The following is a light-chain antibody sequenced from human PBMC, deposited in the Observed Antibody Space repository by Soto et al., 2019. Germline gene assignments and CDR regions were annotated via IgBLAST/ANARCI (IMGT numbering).Light chain of an antibody. J-gene: IGKJ3*01. CDR3: QQYYKWPPFT. V-gene: IGKV3-15*01. Sequence: EVVLTQSPATLSVSPGDRATLSCRASQSVSRNLAWYQQKPGQVPRLLIYGASTRATGVPARFSGSGSATEFTLSISSLQSEDVAVYYCQQYYKWPPFTFGPGTKVDI. CDR2: GAS. CDR1: QSVSRN.